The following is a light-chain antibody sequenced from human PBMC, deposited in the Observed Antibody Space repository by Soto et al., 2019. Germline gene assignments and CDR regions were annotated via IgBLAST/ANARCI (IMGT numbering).Light chain of an antibody. CDR3: QQAKSFPIT. CDR1: QTINTW. Sequence: DNQVAQSPSTLPANIGDRVSITCRASQTINTWLAWYQQKPGKAPNLLIYSASTLVRGVPSRFSGSGSGIEFTLTISGLQPEDSLTYYCQQAKSFPITFGQGTRLEIK. J-gene: IGKJ5*01. V-gene: IGKV1-5*03. CDR2: SAS.